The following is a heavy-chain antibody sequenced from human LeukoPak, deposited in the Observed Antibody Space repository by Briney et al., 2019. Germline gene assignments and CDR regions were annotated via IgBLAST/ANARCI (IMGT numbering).Heavy chain of an antibody. CDR2: INPNSGGT. CDR1: GYTFTGYY. J-gene: IGHJ4*02. CDR3: ARPSHYYDSSGYYDYFDY. D-gene: IGHD3-22*01. V-gene: IGHV1-2*02. Sequence: ASVKDSLKASGYTFTGYYILGVRQAPGQGLEWMGWINPNSGGTNYAQKFQGRVTMTRDTSISTAYMELSRLRSDDTAVYYCARPSHYYDSSGYYDYFDYWGQGRLVTVSS.